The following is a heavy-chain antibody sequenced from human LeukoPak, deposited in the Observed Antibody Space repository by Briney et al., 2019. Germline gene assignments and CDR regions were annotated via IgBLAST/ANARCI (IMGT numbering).Heavy chain of an antibody. CDR1: GYTFTSYY. CDR3: ARDLNGSGSYYGEVDY. CDR2: INPSGGST. V-gene: IGHV1-46*01. D-gene: IGHD3-10*01. J-gene: IGHJ4*02. Sequence: ASVKVSCKASGYTFTSYYMHWVRQAPGQGLEWMGIINPSGGSTSYAQKFQGRVTMTRDTSTSTVYMGLSSLRSEDTAVYYCARDLNGSGSYYGEVDYWGQGTLVTVSS.